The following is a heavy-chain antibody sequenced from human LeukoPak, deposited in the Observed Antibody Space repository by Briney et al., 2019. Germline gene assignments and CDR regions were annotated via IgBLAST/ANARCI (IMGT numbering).Heavy chain of an antibody. J-gene: IGHJ1*01. CDR1: GGSISSSSYY. D-gene: IGHD4-23*01. CDR3: ARHLPHEYTTVVTPGFQH. Sequence: SETLSLTCTVSGGSISSSSYYWGWIRQPPGKGLEWIGSIYYSGSTYYNPSLKSRVTISIDTSKNQLSLKLSSVTAADTAVYYCARHLPHEYTTVVTPGFQHWGQGTLVTVSS. V-gene: IGHV4-39*01. CDR2: IYYSGST.